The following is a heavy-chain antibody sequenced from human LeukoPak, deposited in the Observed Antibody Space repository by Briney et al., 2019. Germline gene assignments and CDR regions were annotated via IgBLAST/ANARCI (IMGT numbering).Heavy chain of an antibody. J-gene: IGHJ6*03. CDR2: TSSSSSYI. D-gene: IGHD6-13*01. CDR1: GFTFSSYS. Sequence: PGGSLRLSCAASGFTFSSYSMNWVRQAPGKGLEWVSSTSSSSSYIYYADSVKGRFTISRDNSKNTLYLQMNSLRAEDTAVYYCARVAAAGNYYYYMDVWGKGTTVTVSS. V-gene: IGHV3-21*04. CDR3: ARVAAAGNYYYYMDV.